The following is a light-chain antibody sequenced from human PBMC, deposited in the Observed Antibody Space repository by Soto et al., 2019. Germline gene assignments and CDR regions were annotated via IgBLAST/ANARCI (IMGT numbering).Light chain of an antibody. Sequence: AIRMTQSPSSFSASTGDTVTITCRASQGISSYLAWYQQKPGKAPKLLIYAASTLQSGVPSRFSGSGSGTDFTLTISCLQSEDFATYYCQQYYSYPWTVGQGTKVEIK. CDR3: QQYYSYPWT. CDR1: QGISSY. CDR2: AAS. V-gene: IGKV1-8*01. J-gene: IGKJ1*01.